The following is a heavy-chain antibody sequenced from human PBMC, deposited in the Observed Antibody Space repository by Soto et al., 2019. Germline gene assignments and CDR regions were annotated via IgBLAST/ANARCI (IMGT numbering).Heavy chain of an antibody. CDR2: ISDSGVT. Sequence: PSETLSLTCSVSGGSIIRSFWGWIRQPPGKGLEYIGYISDSGVTDYDPSLKSRVTISVDTSKNQISLKLRSVTAADTAVYYCARGGGPYYMDVWGKGTTVTVSS. D-gene: IGHD6-25*01. J-gene: IGHJ6*03. V-gene: IGHV4-59*12. CDR3: ARGGGPYYMDV. CDR1: GGSIIRSF.